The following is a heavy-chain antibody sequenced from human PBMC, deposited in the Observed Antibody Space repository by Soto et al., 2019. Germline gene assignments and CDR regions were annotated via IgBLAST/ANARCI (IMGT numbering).Heavy chain of an antibody. D-gene: IGHD2-15*01. CDR1: GGAFSSYA. CDR3: AREDIVVVVTATPDYYYYYGMDV. V-gene: IGHV1-69*13. Sequence: SVKVSCKASGGAFSSYAISWVRQAPGQGLEWMGGIIPIFGTANYAQKFQGRVTITADESTSTAYMELSSLRSEDTAVYYCAREDIVVVVTATPDYYYYYGMDVWGQGTTVTVSS. J-gene: IGHJ6*02. CDR2: IIPIFGTA.